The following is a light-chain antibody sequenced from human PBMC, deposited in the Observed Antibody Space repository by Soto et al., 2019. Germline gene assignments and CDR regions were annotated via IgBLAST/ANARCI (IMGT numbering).Light chain of an antibody. J-gene: IGKJ3*01. V-gene: IGKV4-1*01. CDR3: QQYYGTPLT. CDR1: QSVLYTSNNKNY. CDR2: WAS. Sequence: EIVMTQPPDSLAVSLGERTTINCKSSQSVLYTSNNKNYLAWYQQKPGQPPKLLIYWASTRESGVPDRFSGTGSETDFTLTISSLQAEDVATYSCQQYYGTPLTFGPGTKVDVK.